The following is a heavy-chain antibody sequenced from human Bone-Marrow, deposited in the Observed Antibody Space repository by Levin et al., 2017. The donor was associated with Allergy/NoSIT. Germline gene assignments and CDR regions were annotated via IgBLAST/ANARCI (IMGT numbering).Heavy chain of an antibody. V-gene: IGHV4-59*01. J-gene: IGHJ2*01. CDR1: GASISSYF. CDR3: ARPLSENYYDDSGYYTQGWYFDL. CDR2: IYHSGNT. D-gene: IGHD3-22*01. Sequence: KSSETLSLTCTVSGASISSYFWSWIRQPPGKGLEWIGYIYHSGNTNYNPSLKSRVTISVDTSKNQFFLRMNSVTAADTAVYYCARPLSENYYDDSGYYTQGWYFDLWGRGTLVTVSS.